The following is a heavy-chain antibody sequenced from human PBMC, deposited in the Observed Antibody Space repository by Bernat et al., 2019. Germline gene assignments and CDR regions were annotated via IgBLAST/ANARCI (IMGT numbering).Heavy chain of an antibody. CDR2: ISYDGSNK. CDR1: GFTFSSYA. CDR3: ARDSSGWYRFPTYYFDY. Sequence: QVQLVESGGGVVQPGRSLRLSCAASGFTFSSYAMHWVRQAPGKGLEWVAVISYDGSNKYYADSVKGRFTISRDNSKNTLYLQMNSLRAEDTAVYYCARDSSGWYRFPTYYFDYWGQGTLVTVSS. J-gene: IGHJ4*02. D-gene: IGHD6-19*01. V-gene: IGHV3-30-3*01.